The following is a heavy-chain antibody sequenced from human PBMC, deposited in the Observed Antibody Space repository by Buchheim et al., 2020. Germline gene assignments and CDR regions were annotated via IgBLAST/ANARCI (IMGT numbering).Heavy chain of an antibody. CDR3: ARDLWFGEVSEGMDV. CDR1: GGSISRGGYY. V-gene: IGHV4-31*03. CDR2: IHYSGST. D-gene: IGHD3-10*01. Sequence: QVQLQESGPGLVKPSQTLSLTCTVSGGSISRGGYYWSWIRQHPEKGLEWIGYIHYSGSTYYNPSLKSRVTITVDTSKNPFSLKLSSVTATDTAVYYCARDLWFGEVSEGMDVWGQGT. J-gene: IGHJ6*02.